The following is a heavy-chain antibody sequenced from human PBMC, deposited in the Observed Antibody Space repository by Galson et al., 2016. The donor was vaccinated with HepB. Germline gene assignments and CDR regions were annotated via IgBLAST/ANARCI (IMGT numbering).Heavy chain of an antibody. D-gene: IGHD4-23*01. CDR3: AREGMTTVAMLDY. J-gene: IGHJ4*02. V-gene: IGHV3-33*01. Sequence: SLRLSCAASGFIFSSYGMHWVRQAPGKGLEWVAVIWNDGSNQYYVDSAKGRFTISRDNSKNTLYLQINSLRAEDTAVYYCAREGMTTVAMLDYWGQGTLVTVAS. CDR1: GFIFSSYG. CDR2: IWNDGSNQ.